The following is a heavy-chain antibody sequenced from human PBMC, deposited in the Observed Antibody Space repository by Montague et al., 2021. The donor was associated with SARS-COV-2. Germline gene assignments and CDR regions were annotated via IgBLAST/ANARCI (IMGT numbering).Heavy chain of an antibody. CDR1: GDSVSSHNAA. Sequence: CAISGDSVSSHNAAWNWIRQSPSRGLEWLGRTCYRSEWYFDYAISLRGRITINPDTSKNQFSLQLDSVTLDDTAVNYCARYSYSGTYFGLNDAFDIWGQGTLVTVSS. CDR2: TCYRSEWYF. V-gene: IGHV6-1*01. J-gene: IGHJ3*02. CDR3: ARYSYSGTYFGLNDAFDI. D-gene: IGHD1-26*01.